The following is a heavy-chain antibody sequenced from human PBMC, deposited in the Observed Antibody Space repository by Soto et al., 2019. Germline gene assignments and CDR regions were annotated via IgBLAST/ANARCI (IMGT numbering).Heavy chain of an antibody. Sequence: QVQLVQSGAEVKKPGASVKVSCKASGYTFATYGITWVRQAPGQGLEWMGWINGYNGNTNYAQKLQGRVTMTTDTSTSTAYMELRSLRSDDTAVYYCARDPVAGTYFDYWGQGTLVTVSS. CDR1: GYTFATYG. D-gene: IGHD6-19*01. V-gene: IGHV1-18*01. CDR3: ARDPVAGTYFDY. CDR2: INGYNGNT. J-gene: IGHJ4*02.